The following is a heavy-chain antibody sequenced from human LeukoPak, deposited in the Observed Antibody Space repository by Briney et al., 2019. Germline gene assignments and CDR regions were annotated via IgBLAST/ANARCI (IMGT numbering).Heavy chain of an antibody. Sequence: PGGSLRLSCAASGFTVSSNYMSWVRQAPGKGLEWVSVIYSGGSTYYADSVKGRFTISRDNSKNTLYLQMNSLRAEDTAVYYCARHIAETRFGVVIPFVESEQRYYYYYYMDVWGKGTTVTVSS. V-gene: IGHV3-53*01. CDR3: ARHIAETRFGVVIPFVESEQRYYYYYYMDV. CDR2: IYSGGST. J-gene: IGHJ6*03. D-gene: IGHD3-3*01. CDR1: GFTVSSNY.